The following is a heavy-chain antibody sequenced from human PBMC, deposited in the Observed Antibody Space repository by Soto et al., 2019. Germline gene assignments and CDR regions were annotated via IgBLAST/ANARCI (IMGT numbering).Heavy chain of an antibody. J-gene: IGHJ4*02. D-gene: IGHD3-10*01. CDR2: ISAYNGNT. Sequence: SVKRYCKASGYTKTVYGVGWVRQAPGQGLEWMGWISAYNGNTNYAQKLQGRVTMTTDTSTSTAYMELRSLRSDDTAVYYCARAAGPGSYCYGCWTYWGQGPLLTVYS. CDR1: GYTKTVYG. V-gene: IGHV1-18*01. CDR3: ARAAGPGSYCYGCWTY.